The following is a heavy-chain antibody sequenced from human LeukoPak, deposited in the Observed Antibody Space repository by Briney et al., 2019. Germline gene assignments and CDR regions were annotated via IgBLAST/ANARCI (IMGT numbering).Heavy chain of an antibody. J-gene: IGHJ4*02. D-gene: IGHD3-22*01. CDR2: ISGDGSNT. Sequence: GGSLRLSCAAAGFXFDEYAMHWVRQAPGKGLEWVSLISGDGSNTWYADSVKGRFTISRDNAKNSLHLQMNSLRDEDTAVYYCARYSHYYDSSGYYYYFDYWGQGTLVTVSS. V-gene: IGHV3-43*02. CDR1: GFXFDEYA. CDR3: ARYSHYYDSSGYYYYFDY.